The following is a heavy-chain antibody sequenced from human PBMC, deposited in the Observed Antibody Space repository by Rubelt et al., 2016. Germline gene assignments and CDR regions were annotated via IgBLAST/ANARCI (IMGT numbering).Heavy chain of an antibody. CDR2: IYYSGST. J-gene: IGHJ4*02. V-gene: IGHV4-59*13. CDR3: ARAPKGVGIQLWLKPFDY. Sequence: PGKGLEWIGYIYYSGSTNYNPSLKSRVTISVDTSKNQFSLKLSSVTAADTAVYYCARAPKGVGIQLWLKPFDYWGQGTLVTVSS. D-gene: IGHD5-18*01.